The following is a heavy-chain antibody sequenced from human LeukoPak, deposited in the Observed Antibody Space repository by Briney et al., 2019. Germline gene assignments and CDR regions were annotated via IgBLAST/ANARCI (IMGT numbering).Heavy chain of an antibody. V-gene: IGHV5-51*01. J-gene: IGHJ4*02. CDR1: GYSFTSYW. CDR2: IYPGDSDT. Sequence: GESLKISCKGSGYSFTSYWIGWVRQMPGKGLEWMGIIYPGDSDTRYSPSFQGQVTISADKSISTAYLQWSSLKASDTAMYYYASSYYYDSSGYYPPGYWGQGTLVTVSS. D-gene: IGHD3-22*01. CDR3: ASSYYYDSSGYYPPGY.